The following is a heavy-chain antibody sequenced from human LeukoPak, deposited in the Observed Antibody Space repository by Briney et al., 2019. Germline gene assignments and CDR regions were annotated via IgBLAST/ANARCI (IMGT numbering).Heavy chain of an antibody. V-gene: IGHV3-23*01. CDR2: ISGSGGST. J-gene: IGHJ4*02. CDR3: ATGAYCDH. Sequence: GGSLRLSCAASGFTFSSYAMSWVRQAPGKGLEWVSAISGSGGSTYYADSVKGRFTISRDNSENTLYLQMNGLRAEDTAIYFCATGAYCDHWGQGTLVTVSS. CDR1: GFTFSSYA.